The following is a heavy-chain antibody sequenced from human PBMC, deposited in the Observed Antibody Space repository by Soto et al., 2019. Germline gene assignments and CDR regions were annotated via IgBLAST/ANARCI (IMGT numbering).Heavy chain of an antibody. CDR2: ISGSGGST. J-gene: IGHJ4*02. CDR3: AKRKEYCSSTSCYGGPSY. CDR1: GFTFSSYA. V-gene: IGHV3-23*01. D-gene: IGHD2-2*01. Sequence: GGSLRLSCAASGFTFSSYAMSWVRQAPGKGLEWVSAISGSGGSTYYADSVKGRFTISRDNSKNTLYLQMNSLRAEDTAVYYCAKRKEYCSSTSCYGGPSYWGQGTLVTVSS.